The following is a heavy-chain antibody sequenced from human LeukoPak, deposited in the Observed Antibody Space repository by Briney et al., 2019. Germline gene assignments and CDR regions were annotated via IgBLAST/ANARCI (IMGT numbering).Heavy chain of an antibody. D-gene: IGHD3-3*01. J-gene: IGHJ4*02. V-gene: IGHV1-46*01. CDR3: ARGGTTIFGVVIDDFDY. CDR1: GYTFTNYY. CDR2: INPSGGST. Sequence: ASVKVSCKASGYTFTNYYMHWVRQAPGQGLEWMGIINPSGGSTNYAQKLQGRVTMTTDTSTSTAYMELRSLRSDDTAVYYCARGGTTIFGVVIDDFDYWGQGTLVTVSS.